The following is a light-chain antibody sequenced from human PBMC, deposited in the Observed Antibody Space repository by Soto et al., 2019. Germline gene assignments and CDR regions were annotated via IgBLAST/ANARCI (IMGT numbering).Light chain of an antibody. J-gene: IGLJ1*01. Sequence: QLVLTQPASVSGSPGQSITISCTGTSSDVGSYNLVSWYQQHPGKAPKLMIYEGSKRPSGVSNRFSGSKSGNTASLTISGLQAEDEADYYCCSYAGSSTVIVFGTGTKLTVL. CDR1: SSDVGSYNL. CDR3: CSYAGSSTVIV. V-gene: IGLV2-23*01. CDR2: EGS.